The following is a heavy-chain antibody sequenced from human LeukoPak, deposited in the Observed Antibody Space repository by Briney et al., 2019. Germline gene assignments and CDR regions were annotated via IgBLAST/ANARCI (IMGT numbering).Heavy chain of an antibody. D-gene: IGHD3-3*01. J-gene: IGHJ4*02. Sequence: SETLSLTCAVYSGSFSGYYWSWIRQPPGKGLEWIGEINHSGSTYYNPSLRSRVTISLDRSKKKFSLKLTSVTAADTAVYFCARGAEYYAIWRGYAGYSDYWGQGISVTVSS. V-gene: IGHV4-34*01. CDR2: INHSGST. CDR1: SGSFSGYY. CDR3: ARGAEYYAIWRGYAGYSDY.